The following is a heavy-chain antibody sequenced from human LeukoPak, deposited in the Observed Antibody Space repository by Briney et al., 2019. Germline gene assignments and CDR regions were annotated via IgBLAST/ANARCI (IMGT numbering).Heavy chain of an antibody. J-gene: IGHJ4*02. V-gene: IGHV3-20*04. Sequence: GGSLRLSCAASGFTFDDYGMSWVRQAPGKGLEWVSGIKWNGGSTGYADSVKGRFTISRDNAKNSLYLQMNSLRAEDTALYYCARGGITIFGVVIPPDYWGQGTLVTVSP. D-gene: IGHD3-3*01. CDR3: ARGGITIFGVVIPPDY. CDR1: GFTFDDYG. CDR2: IKWNGGST.